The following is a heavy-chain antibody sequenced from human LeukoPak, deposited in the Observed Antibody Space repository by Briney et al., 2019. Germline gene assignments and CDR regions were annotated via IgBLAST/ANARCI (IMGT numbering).Heavy chain of an antibody. J-gene: IGHJ3*02. Sequence: GGSLRLSCAASGFPFSNYWMTWVRQASGKGLEWVANIIQDGTEKNYVGSVKGRFTISRDNAKNSLSLQMNSLRAEDTAIYYCAREGASAISHAFDIWGQGTVVTVSS. CDR2: IIQDGTEK. CDR3: AREGASAISHAFDI. CDR1: GFPFSNYW. V-gene: IGHV3-7*01. D-gene: IGHD3-16*01.